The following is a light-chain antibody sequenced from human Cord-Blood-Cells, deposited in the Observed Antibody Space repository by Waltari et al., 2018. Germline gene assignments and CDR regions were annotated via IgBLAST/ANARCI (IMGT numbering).Light chain of an antibody. V-gene: IGLV2-11*01. Sequence: QSALTQPRSVSGSPGQSVTISCTGTSSDVGGYNYVSWYQQHPGKAPKLMIYDVSKRPSGVPDRFSCSKSGNTASLTISGLQAEDEADYYCCSYAGSYTYVFGTVTKVTVL. J-gene: IGLJ1*01. CDR2: DVS. CDR1: SSDVGGYNY. CDR3: CSYAGSYTYV.